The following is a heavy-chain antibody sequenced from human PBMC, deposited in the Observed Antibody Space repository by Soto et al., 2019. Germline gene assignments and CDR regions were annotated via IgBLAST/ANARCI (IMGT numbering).Heavy chain of an antibody. V-gene: IGHV3-73*01. J-gene: IGHJ4*02. CDR1: GFVFKDSS. CDR2: IRDRAYNYAT. CDR3: TRLISAPQAY. Sequence: EVLLVESGGGLVQPGGSLKLSCEASGFVFKDSSIHWVRQASGKGLEWVGRIRDRAYNYATAYAASVKGRFTISRDNSNNKGYLQMNSLKTEDTAIYYGTRLISAPQAYWGQETLVTVSS. D-gene: IGHD3-10*01.